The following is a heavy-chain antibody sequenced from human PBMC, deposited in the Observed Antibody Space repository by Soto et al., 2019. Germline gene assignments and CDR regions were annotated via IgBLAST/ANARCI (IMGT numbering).Heavy chain of an antibody. V-gene: IGHV3-23*01. J-gene: IGHJ4*02. Sequence: GGSLRLSCAASGFTFTSYAMTWVRQAPGKGLEWVSGISRSGGNTYSADSVNGRITISRNNSNNTLYLKINCLRADVTGVYYCAKEANFDYWGQGTMVTVSS. CDR3: AKEANFDY. CDR2: ISRSGGNT. CDR1: GFTFTSYA.